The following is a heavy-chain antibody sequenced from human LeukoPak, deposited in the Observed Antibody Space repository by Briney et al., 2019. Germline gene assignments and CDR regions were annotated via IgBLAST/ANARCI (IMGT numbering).Heavy chain of an antibody. CDR3: AKGCGGNCYPPTY. V-gene: IGHV3-23*01. D-gene: IGHD2-15*01. CDR2: ISDSGAGT. Sequence: PGGSLRLSCAASGFTFSSSAMTWVRQAPGKGLEWVSGISDSGAGTYYADSVKGRFTISRDNSKNTLFLQMNSLRAEDTAVYYCAKGCGGNCYPPTYWGQGTLVTVSS. J-gene: IGHJ4*02. CDR1: GFTFSSSA.